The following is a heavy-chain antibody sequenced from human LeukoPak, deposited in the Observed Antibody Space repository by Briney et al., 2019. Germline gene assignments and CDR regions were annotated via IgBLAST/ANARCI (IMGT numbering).Heavy chain of an antibody. V-gene: IGHV3-21*01. Sequence: GGSLRLSCAASGFTFSSYNMNWVRQAPGKGLEWVSSISSSSAYIYYADSVMGRFTISRDNAKNSPYLQMNSLRAEDTAVYYCASYGSTAMVIDYWGQGTLVTVSS. D-gene: IGHD5-18*01. CDR1: GFTFSSYN. CDR3: ASYGSTAMVIDY. J-gene: IGHJ4*02. CDR2: ISSSSAYI.